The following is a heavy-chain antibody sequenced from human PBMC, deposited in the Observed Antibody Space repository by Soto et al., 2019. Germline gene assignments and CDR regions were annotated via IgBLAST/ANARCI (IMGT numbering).Heavy chain of an antibody. CDR2: IYYSGST. V-gene: IGHV4-31*03. CDR1: GGSISSGGYY. J-gene: IGHJ5*02. Sequence: QVQLQESGPGLVKPSQTLSLTCTVSGGSISSGGYYWSWIRQHPGKGLEWIGYIYYSGSTYYNPSLKTRVNISVETFKNQFSLELSSVTAADTAVYYCARVFSDSSSFFDPWGQRTLVTVSS. CDR3: ARVFSDSSSFFDP. D-gene: IGHD6-13*01.